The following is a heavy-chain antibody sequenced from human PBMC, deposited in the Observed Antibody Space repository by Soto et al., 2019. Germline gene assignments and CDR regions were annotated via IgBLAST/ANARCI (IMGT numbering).Heavy chain of an antibody. V-gene: IGHV3-23*01. CDR3: AGYCSGGSCYFSTEYFQR. J-gene: IGHJ1*01. Sequence: VGSLRLSCAASGFTFSSYAMSWFRQAPVNGLEWVSAISGSGGSTYYADSVKGRFTISRDNSKNTLYLQMNSLRAEDTAVYYCAGYCSGGSCYFSTEYFQRWGQGTLVTVSS. D-gene: IGHD2-15*01. CDR2: ISGSGGST. CDR1: GFTFSSYA.